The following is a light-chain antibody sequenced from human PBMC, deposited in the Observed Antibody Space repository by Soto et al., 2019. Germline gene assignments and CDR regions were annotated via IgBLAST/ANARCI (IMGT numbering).Light chain of an antibody. CDR2: KAS. J-gene: IGKJ4*01. V-gene: IGKV1-5*03. CDR1: QSISTN. Sequence: DIEMTQSPFTLSASVGDRVTITCRASQSISTNLAWYQQKPGKTPNLLIYKASTLQSGVPSRFSGSGFGTEFTLTVNSLQPDDFATYFCQHYNEYPLTFGGGTNVEIK. CDR3: QHYNEYPLT.